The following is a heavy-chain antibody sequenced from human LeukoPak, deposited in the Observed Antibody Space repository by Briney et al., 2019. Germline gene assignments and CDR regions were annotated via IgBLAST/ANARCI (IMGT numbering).Heavy chain of an antibody. CDR3: AKDVRPPSEPRSYSFDY. CDR1: GFTFNTYW. D-gene: IGHD1-26*01. Sequence: GGSLRLSCAASGFTFNTYWMSWVRQAPGKGLQWVANVKRDGVEIHYVDSVKGRFTVSRDNAKNSLYLQMNSLRSEDTALYYCAKDVRPPSEPRSYSFDYWGQGTLVTVSS. J-gene: IGHJ4*02. CDR2: VKRDGVEI. V-gene: IGHV3-7*03.